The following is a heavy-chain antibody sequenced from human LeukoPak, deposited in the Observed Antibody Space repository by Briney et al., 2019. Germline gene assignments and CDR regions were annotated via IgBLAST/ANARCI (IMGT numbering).Heavy chain of an antibody. D-gene: IGHD2-21*01. CDR1: GLTFSSYV. CDR2: ISGSGGST. V-gene: IGHV3-23*01. Sequence: PGGSLRLSCAASGLTFSSYVMTWVRQAPGEGLEWVSAISGSGGSTYYADSVKGRFTISRDNSKNTLNPQMNSLRAEDTAVYYCAFKGHTDHYWGQGTLVTVSS. J-gene: IGHJ4*02. CDR3: AFKGHTDHY.